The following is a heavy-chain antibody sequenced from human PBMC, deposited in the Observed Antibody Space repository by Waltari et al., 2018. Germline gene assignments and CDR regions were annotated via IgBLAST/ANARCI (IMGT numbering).Heavy chain of an antibody. J-gene: IGHJ1*01. Sequence: QLQLQESGPGLVKPSETLSLTCTVSGGSISSSSYYWGWIRQPPGKGLEWIGSIYYSGSTYYNPSLKSRVTISVDTSKNQFSLKLSSVTAADTAVYYCARVGAAAAHVQHWGQGTLVTASS. CDR3: ARVGAAAAHVQH. CDR1: GGSISSSSYY. D-gene: IGHD6-13*01. V-gene: IGHV4-39*07. CDR2: IYYSGST.